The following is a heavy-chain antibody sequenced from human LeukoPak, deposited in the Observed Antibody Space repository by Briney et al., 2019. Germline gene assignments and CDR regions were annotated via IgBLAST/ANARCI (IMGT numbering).Heavy chain of an antibody. J-gene: IGHJ4*02. V-gene: IGHV4-34*01. CDR1: GGSFSGYY. Sequence: PSETLSLTCAVYGGSFSGYYWSWIRQPPGKGLEWIGEINHSGSTNYNPSLKSRVTISVDTSKNQFSLKLSSVTAADTAVHYCARVREYYDSSGYYYWGQGTLVTVSS. CDR3: ARVREYYDSSGYYY. D-gene: IGHD3-22*01. CDR2: INHSGST.